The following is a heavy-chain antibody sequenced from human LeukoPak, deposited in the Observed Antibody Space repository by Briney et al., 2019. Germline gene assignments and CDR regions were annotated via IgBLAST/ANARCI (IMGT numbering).Heavy chain of an antibody. CDR2: IYTSGST. J-gene: IGHJ5*02. V-gene: IGHV4-61*02. Sequence: PSQTLSLTCSVSGGSISSGSYYWSWIRQPAGKGLEWIGRIYTSGSTNYNPSLKSRVTISVDTAKNQFSLKLSSVTAADTAVYYCAREGHAAMVVTPNLPYNWFDPWGQGTLVTVSS. CDR1: GGSISSGSYY. D-gene: IGHD4-23*01. CDR3: AREGHAAMVVTPNLPYNWFDP.